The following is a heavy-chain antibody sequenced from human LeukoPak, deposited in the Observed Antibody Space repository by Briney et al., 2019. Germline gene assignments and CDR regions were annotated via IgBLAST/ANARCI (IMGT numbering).Heavy chain of an antibody. CDR3: ARGGQGDGYSADEAFDI. Sequence: SQTLSLTCAIFGDSISSNSSWNWIRQSPSRGLEWLGRTYYRSKWYNDYVVSVKSRININPDTSKNQFSLQLNSVTPEDTAVYYCARGGQGDGYSADEAFDIWGQGTMVTVS. V-gene: IGHV6-1*01. J-gene: IGHJ3*02. D-gene: IGHD5-18*01. CDR2: TYYRSKWYN. CDR1: GDSISSNSS.